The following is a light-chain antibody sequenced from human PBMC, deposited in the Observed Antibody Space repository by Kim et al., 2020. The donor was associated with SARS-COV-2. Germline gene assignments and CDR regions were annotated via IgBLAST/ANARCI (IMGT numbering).Light chain of an antibody. CDR1: KLGDKY. V-gene: IGLV3-1*01. CDR2: QDI. J-gene: IGLJ2*01. CDR3: QAWDSRTVV. Sequence: SYELTQPPSVSVSPGQTASITCSGDKLGDKYACWYQQKPGQSPVLVIYQDIKRPSGIPERFSGSNSGNTATLTISGTQAMDEADYYCQAWDSRTVVFGGG.